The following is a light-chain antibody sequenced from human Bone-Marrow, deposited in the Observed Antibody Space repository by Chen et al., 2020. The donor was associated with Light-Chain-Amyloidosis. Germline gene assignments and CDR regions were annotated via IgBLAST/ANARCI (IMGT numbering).Light chain of an antibody. CDR1: NIGSTS. CDR3: QVWDRSSDRPV. Sequence: SYVLTQPSSVSVAPGQTATSACGGNNIGSTSVHWYQQAPGQAPLLVVYDDRDRPSGIPERLAGSNSGNTATLTISRVDAGDEADYSCQVWDRSSDRPVFGGGTKLTVL. V-gene: IGLV3-21*02. J-gene: IGLJ3*02. CDR2: DDR.